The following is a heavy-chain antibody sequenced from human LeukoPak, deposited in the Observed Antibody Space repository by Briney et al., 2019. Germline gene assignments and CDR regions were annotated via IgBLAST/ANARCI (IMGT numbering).Heavy chain of an antibody. Sequence: ASVKVSRKVSGYTLTELSMHWVRQAPGKGLEWMGGFDPEDGETIYAQKFQGRVTMTEDTSTDTAYMELSSLRSEDTAVYYCATGTGMEGRFDYWGQGTLVTVSS. CDR1: GYTLTELS. J-gene: IGHJ4*02. CDR2: FDPEDGET. CDR3: ATGTGMEGRFDY. D-gene: IGHD1-14*01. V-gene: IGHV1-24*01.